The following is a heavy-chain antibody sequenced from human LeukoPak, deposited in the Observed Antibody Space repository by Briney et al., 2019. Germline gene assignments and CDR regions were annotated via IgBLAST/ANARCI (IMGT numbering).Heavy chain of an antibody. CDR3: ARADYGGNSAAFAI. Sequence: KPSETLSLTCTVSGGSISSYYWSWIRQPPGKGLEWIGYIYSSGNTYFNPSLTSRVTISIDASKIQFSLNLASVTAADTAVYYCARADYGGNSAAFAIWGHGTVVTVSS. V-gene: IGHV4-59*12. CDR2: IYSSGNT. J-gene: IGHJ3*02. D-gene: IGHD4-23*01. CDR1: GGSISSYY.